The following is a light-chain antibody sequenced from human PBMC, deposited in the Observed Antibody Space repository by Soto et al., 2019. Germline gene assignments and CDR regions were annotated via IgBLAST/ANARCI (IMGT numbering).Light chain of an antibody. V-gene: IGKV3-15*01. CDR1: QSVSSN. Sequence: EIVMTQSPATLSVSPGERATLSCRASQSVSSNLAWYQQKPGRAPNLLIYKGTNLQVGVPPRFSGSASETDFTFTLTITNLQPEDFATYYCHQASSFPLTFGGGTKVEN. CDR3: HQASSFPLT. CDR2: KGT. J-gene: IGKJ4*01.